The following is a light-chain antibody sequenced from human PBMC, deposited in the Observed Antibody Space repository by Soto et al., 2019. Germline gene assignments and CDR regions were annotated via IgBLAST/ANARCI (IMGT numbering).Light chain of an antibody. J-gene: IGKJ3*01. CDR3: QQYNNWPWT. V-gene: IGKV3-15*01. CDR1: QSVSSN. CDR2: GAS. Sequence: EIVMTQSPATLSVSPGERATLSCRASQSVSSNLAWYQQQPGQAPRLLIYGASTRATGIPARFSGSGSGTEFTLTISSLQSEDFAVYYGQQYNNWPWTFGPGTKVNIK.